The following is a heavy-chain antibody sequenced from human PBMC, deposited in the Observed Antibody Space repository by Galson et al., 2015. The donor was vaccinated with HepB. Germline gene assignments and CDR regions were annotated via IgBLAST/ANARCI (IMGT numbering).Heavy chain of an antibody. CDR2: ISAYNGNT. Sequence: SVKVSCKASGYTFTSYGISWVRQAPGQGLEWMGWISAYNGNTNYAQKLQGRVTMTTDTSTSTAYMELRSLRSDDTAVYYCARLAPELGMGGGEYFDYWGQGTLVTVSS. CDR1: GYTFTSYG. J-gene: IGHJ4*02. D-gene: IGHD7-27*01. V-gene: IGHV1-18*04. CDR3: ARLAPELGMGGGEYFDY.